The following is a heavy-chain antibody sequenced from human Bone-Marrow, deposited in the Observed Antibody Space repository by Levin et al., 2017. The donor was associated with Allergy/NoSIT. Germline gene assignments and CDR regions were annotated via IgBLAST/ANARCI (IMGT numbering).Heavy chain of an antibody. D-gene: IGHD3-10*01. J-gene: IGHJ6*02. Sequence: SQTLSLTCAVYGGSFSGYYWSWIRQPPGKGLEWIGEINHSGSTNYNPSLKSRVTISVDTSKNQFSLKLSSVTAADTAVYYCARGNLLLWFGEYYYYGMDVWGQGTTVTVSS. CDR2: INHSGST. CDR1: GGSFSGYY. CDR3: ARGNLLLWFGEYYYYGMDV. V-gene: IGHV4-34*01.